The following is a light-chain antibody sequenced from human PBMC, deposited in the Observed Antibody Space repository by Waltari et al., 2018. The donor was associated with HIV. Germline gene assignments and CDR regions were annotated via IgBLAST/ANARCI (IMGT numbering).Light chain of an antibody. CDR3: QQRSNCPPYT. Sequence: EIVLTQSPATLSLSPGGRATLSREASRSVSSYLAWYHQKPGQAPRLCIYDASNRATGIPSRFSVSGSGTDFTLTISILEPEDFAVYYCQQRSNCPPYTFGQGTKLEI. V-gene: IGKV3-11*01. CDR1: RSVSSY. J-gene: IGKJ2*01. CDR2: DAS.